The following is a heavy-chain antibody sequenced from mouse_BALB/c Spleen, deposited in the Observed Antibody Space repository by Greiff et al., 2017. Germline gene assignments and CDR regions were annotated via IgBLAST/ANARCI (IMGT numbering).Heavy chain of an antibody. D-gene: IGHD1-1*01. Sequence: VQLQQSGPELVKPGASVKIPCKASGYTFTDYNMDWVQQSHGKSLEWIGDINPNNGGTIYNQKFKGKATLTVDKSSSTAYMELRSLTSEDTAVYDCARGVPHYYGSSLDYWGQGTTLTVSS. CDR2: INPNNGGT. J-gene: IGHJ2*01. V-gene: IGHV1-18*01. CDR1: GYTFTDYN. CDR3: ARGVPHYYGSSLDY.